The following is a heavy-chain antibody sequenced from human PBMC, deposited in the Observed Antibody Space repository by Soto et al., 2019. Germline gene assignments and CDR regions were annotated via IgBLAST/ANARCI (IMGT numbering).Heavy chain of an antibody. Sequence: GGSLRLSCAASGLSLSDYGMNWVRRAPGRGLEWISYINNRGDTTNYADSVKGRFTISRDKAKNSLYLQMNSLRDEDTAVYHCASGGSVLRRFDHWGQGARVTVSS. CDR1: GLSLSDYG. CDR3: ASGGSVLRRFDH. J-gene: IGHJ4*02. CDR2: INNRGDTT. V-gene: IGHV3-48*02. D-gene: IGHD2-15*01.